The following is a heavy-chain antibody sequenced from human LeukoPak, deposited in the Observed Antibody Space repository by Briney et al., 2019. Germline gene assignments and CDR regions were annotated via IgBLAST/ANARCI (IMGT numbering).Heavy chain of an antibody. D-gene: IGHD3-22*01. CDR3: ARVSTYCYDSSGYFVTMQYYFDY. Sequence: PGGSLRLSCAASGFTFSSYWMSWVRQAPGKGLEWVANIKQDGSEKYYVDSVKGRFTISRDNAKNSLYLQMNSLRAEDTAVYYCARVSTYCYDSSGYFVTMQYYFDYWGQGTLVTVSS. J-gene: IGHJ4*02. CDR2: IKQDGSEK. CDR1: GFTFSSYW. V-gene: IGHV3-7*04.